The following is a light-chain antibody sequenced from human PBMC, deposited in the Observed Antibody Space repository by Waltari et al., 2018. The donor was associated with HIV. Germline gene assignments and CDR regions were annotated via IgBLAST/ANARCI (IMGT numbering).Light chain of an antibody. CDR1: QGISTW. J-gene: IGKJ4*01. V-gene: IGKV1-12*01. CDR2: GAS. Sequence: DIQMTQSPGYMSAFVGDRVHITCRASQGISTWLAWYQQKPGKVPQLLIHGASSLHSGVPSRFNGSGSGTQFSLTISSLQSEDFATYYCQQTNGLPLTFGGGTTV. CDR3: QQTNGLPLT.